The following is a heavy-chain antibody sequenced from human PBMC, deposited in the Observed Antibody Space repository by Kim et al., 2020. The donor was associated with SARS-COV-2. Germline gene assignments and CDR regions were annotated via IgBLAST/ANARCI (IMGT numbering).Heavy chain of an antibody. CDR1: GFIFSSYE. V-gene: IGHV3-48*03. Sequence: GGSLRLSCAASGFIFSSYEMNWVRQAPGKGLEWISYISESGSTTYYADSVKGRFTISRDNAKNSLYLQMNSLRVEDTAIYYCARYLEVGTTSLAWLDPW. J-gene: IGHJ5*02. CDR2: ISESGSTT. D-gene: IGHD1-26*01. CDR3: ARYLEVGTTSLAWLDP.